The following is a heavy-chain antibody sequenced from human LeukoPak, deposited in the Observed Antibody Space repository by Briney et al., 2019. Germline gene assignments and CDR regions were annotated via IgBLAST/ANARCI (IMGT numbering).Heavy chain of an antibody. Sequence: GGSLRLSRAASGFTFSSYSMNWVRQAPGKGLEWVSSISSSSSYIYYADSVKGRFTISRDNAKNSLYLQMNSLRAEDTAVYYCARGAVDALDYWGQGTLVTVPS. CDR3: ARGAVDALDY. CDR1: GFTFSSYS. V-gene: IGHV3-21*01. D-gene: IGHD6-19*01. J-gene: IGHJ4*02. CDR2: ISSSSSYI.